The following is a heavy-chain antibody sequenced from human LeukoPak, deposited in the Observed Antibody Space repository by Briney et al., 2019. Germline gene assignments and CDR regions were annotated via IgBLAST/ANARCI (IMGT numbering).Heavy chain of an antibody. V-gene: IGHV3-33*01. D-gene: IGHD6-19*01. CDR3: ARDSYIVAGTLDY. Sequence: GGSLRLSCAASGFTFSSYGMHWVRQAPGKGLEWVAVIWYDGSNKYYADSVKGRFTISRDNSKNTLYLQMNSLRAEDTAVYYCARDSYIVAGTLDYWGQGTLVTVSS. CDR2: IWYDGSNK. J-gene: IGHJ4*02. CDR1: GFTFSSYG.